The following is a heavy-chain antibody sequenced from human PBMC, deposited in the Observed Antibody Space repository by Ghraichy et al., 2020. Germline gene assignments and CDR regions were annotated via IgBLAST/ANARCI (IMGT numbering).Heavy chain of an antibody. CDR1: GDSVSSNSAA. D-gene: IGHD3-22*01. Sequence: SQTLSLTCAISGDSVSSNSAAWNWIRQSPSRGLEWLGRTYYRSKWYHDYAVSVKSRITINSDTSKNQFSLQLNSVTPEDTAIYYCARGSRNYYDTSGFLDYWGQGTLVTVSS. CDR3: ARGSRNYYDTSGFLDY. CDR2: TYYRSKWYH. V-gene: IGHV6-1*01. J-gene: IGHJ4*02.